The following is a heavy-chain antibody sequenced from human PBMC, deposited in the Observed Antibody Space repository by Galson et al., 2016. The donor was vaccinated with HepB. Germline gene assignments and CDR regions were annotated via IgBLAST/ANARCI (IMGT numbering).Heavy chain of an antibody. D-gene: IGHD1-26*01. J-gene: IGHJ4*02. V-gene: IGHV3-53*01. CDR1: GFTVSSDH. CDR3: AREGRGGSYIPKLDY. Sequence: SLRLSCAASGFTVSSDHMSWVRQAPGKGLDWVSIIYSGGSTDYADSVKGRFTISRDNSKNTLYLQMNSLRAEDTAVYYCAREGRGGSYIPKLDYWGQGTGVTVSS. CDR2: IYSGGST.